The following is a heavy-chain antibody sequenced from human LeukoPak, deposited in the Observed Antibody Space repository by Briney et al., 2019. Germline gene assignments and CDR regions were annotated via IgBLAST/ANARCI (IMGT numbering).Heavy chain of an antibody. CDR1: GYXFTGYY. V-gene: IGHV1-2*02. CDR3: ARGPHSDYEPGAFDI. CDR2: INPNSGGT. Sequence: ASVKVSCKASGYXFTGYYIHWVRQAPGQGLEWMGWINPNSGGTNYAQKFQGRVTMTRDTSISTAYMELSRLRSDDTAVYYCARGPHSDYEPGAFDIWGQGTMVTVSS. J-gene: IGHJ3*02. D-gene: IGHD4-17*01.